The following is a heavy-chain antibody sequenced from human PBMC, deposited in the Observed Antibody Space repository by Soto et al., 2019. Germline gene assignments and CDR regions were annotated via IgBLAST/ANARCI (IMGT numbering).Heavy chain of an antibody. CDR3: ARDRARGYSGYDLPYYYYGMDV. D-gene: IGHD5-12*01. V-gene: IGHV1-18*04. Sequence: QVQLVQSGAEVTKPGASVKVSCKASGYTFTSYGISWVRQAPGQGLEWMGWISAYNGNTNYAQKLQGRVTLTTDTSTRTADMELRSLSSDDTAVYDCARDRARGYSGYDLPYYYYGMDVWGQGTTVTVSS. CDR1: GYTFTSYG. CDR2: ISAYNGNT. J-gene: IGHJ6*02.